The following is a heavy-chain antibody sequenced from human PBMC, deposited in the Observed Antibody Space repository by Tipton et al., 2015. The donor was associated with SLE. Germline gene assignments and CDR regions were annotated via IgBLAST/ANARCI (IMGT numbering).Heavy chain of an antibody. CDR3: ARDKLRLTDAFDI. J-gene: IGHJ3*02. CDR1: GFTFGSYG. V-gene: IGHV3-30*02. D-gene: IGHD3-3*01. CDR2: IRHDGSNE. Sequence: SLRLSCAASGFTFGSYGMHWVRQAPGKGLEWVAFIRHDGSNEYYADSVKGRFTISRDNSKNTLYLQMNSLRAEDTAVYYCARDKLRLTDAFDIWGQGTMVTVSS.